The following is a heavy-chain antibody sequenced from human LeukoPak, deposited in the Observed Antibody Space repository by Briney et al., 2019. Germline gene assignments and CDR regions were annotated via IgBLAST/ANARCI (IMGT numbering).Heavy chain of an antibody. CDR1: GYTFTGYY. CDR2: INPYSGGP. V-gene: IGHV1-2*02. J-gene: IGHJ4*02. D-gene: IGHD4-17*01. Sequence: ASVKVSCKASGYTFTGYYMHWVRQAPGQGLEWMGWINPYSGGPNYAQKFQGRVTMTRDTSISTAYMELSRLRSDDTALYYCARVGTYGRYYFDYWGQGTLVTVSS. CDR3: ARVGTYGRYYFDY.